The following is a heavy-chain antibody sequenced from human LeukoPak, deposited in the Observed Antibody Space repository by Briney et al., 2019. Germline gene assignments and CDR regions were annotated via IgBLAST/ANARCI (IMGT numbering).Heavy chain of an antibody. D-gene: IGHD2-2*01. J-gene: IGHJ3*02. CDR3: ARSTQKAFDI. CDR2: ISSSSSTV. V-gene: IGHV3-48*01. Sequence: GGSLRLSCAASGFIFSTYRMNWVRQAPGKGLEWVSYISSSSSTVYYADSVKGRFTISRDNAENSLYLQMNSLRAEDTAVYYCARSTQKAFDIWGQGTMVTVSS. CDR1: GFIFSTYR.